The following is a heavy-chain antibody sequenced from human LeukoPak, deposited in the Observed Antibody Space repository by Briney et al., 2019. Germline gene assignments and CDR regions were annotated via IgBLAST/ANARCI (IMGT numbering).Heavy chain of an antibody. Sequence: SQTLSLTCVISGDSVSSDSAAWNWIRQSPSRGLEWLGRTYYRSKYYNDYAVSVKSRIAINPDTSKNQFSLQLNSVTPEDTAVYYCARGAGEVAAGGIFNVRLTLYNWFDPWGQGTLVTVSS. CDR2: TYYRSKYYN. V-gene: IGHV6-1*01. D-gene: IGHD6-13*01. CDR3: ARGAGEVAAGGIFNVRLTLYNWFDP. CDR1: GDSVSSDSAA. J-gene: IGHJ5*02.